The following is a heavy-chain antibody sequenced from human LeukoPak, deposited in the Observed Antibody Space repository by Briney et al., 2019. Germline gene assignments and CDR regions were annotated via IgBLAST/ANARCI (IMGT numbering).Heavy chain of an antibody. CDR2: MNPNSGNT. J-gene: IGHJ6*02. Sequence: GASVKVSCKASGYTFTSYDINWVRQATGQGLEWMGWMNPNSGNTGYAQKFQGRVTMTRNTSISTAYMGLSSLRSEDTAVYYCARSLPRMVAGRSYGMDVWGQGTTVTVSS. CDR1: GYTFTSYD. D-gene: IGHD6-19*01. V-gene: IGHV1-8*01. CDR3: ARSLPRMVAGRSYGMDV.